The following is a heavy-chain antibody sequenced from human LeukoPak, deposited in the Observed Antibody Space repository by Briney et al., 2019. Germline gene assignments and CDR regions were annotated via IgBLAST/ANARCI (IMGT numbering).Heavy chain of an antibody. Sequence: SETLSLTCTVSGGSISSYYWSWIRQPPGKGLEWIGYIYYSGSTNYNPSFKSRVTISVDTSKNQFSLKLSSVTAADTAVYYCARDDSSGWYPGAFDIWGQGTMVTVSS. J-gene: IGHJ3*02. D-gene: IGHD6-19*01. CDR3: ARDDSSGWYPGAFDI. CDR1: GGSISSYY. V-gene: IGHV4-59*01. CDR2: IYYSGST.